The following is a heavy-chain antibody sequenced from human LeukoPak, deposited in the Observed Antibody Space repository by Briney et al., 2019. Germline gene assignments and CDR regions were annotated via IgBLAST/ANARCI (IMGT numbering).Heavy chain of an antibody. V-gene: IGHV3-53*01. Sequence: GGSLRLSCTVSGFTVSGNSMSWVRQAPGKGLEWVSFIYSGGNTHYSDSVKGRFTIARDNAKNSVYLEMNSLRADDTAVYYCARSARLMKGVVEVTALDDWGQGTLVTVSS. J-gene: IGHJ4*02. CDR3: ARSARLMKGVVEVTALDD. D-gene: IGHD3-3*01. CDR1: GFTVSGNS. CDR2: IYSGGNT.